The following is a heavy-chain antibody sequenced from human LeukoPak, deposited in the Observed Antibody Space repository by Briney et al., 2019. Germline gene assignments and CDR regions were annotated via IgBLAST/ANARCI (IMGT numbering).Heavy chain of an antibody. CDR1: GFTFDDYA. V-gene: IGHV3-43*02. D-gene: IGHD3-22*01. J-gene: IGHJ4*02. Sequence: GGSLRLSCAASGFTFDDYAMHWVRQAPGKGLEWVSLISGDGGSTYYADSVKGRFTISRDNSKNSLYLQMNSLRTEDTALYYCAKAHPSRLSLRALDYWGQGTLVTVSS. CDR2: ISGDGGST. CDR3: AKAHPSRLSLRALDY.